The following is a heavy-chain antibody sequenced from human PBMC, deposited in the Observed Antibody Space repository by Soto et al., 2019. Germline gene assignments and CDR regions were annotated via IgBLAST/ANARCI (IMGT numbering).Heavy chain of an antibody. Sequence: QVQLVESGGGLVKPGGSLRLSCAASGFTFSDYYMSWIRQAPGKGLEWISYISSSSSSTNYADSVKGRISISRDNAKNSLHLEMNILRVDDTAVYYCARGLKDSGHGGYFDYWGQGTLVTVSS. V-gene: IGHV3-11*05. D-gene: IGHD5-12*01. CDR2: ISSSSSST. CDR1: GFTFSDYY. CDR3: ARGLKDSGHGGYFDY. J-gene: IGHJ4*02.